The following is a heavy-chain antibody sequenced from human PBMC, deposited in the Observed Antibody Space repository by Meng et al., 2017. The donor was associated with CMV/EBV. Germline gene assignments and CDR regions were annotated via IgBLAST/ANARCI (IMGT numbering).Heavy chain of an antibody. Sequence: ASVKVSCKASGYTFTSYVISWVRQAPGQGLEWMGWISAYNGNKNYEQKLQGRVTMTTDTSTSTAYMELRSLRSDDQAVYYCARDLAAAATGYFQHWGQGTLVTVSS. D-gene: IGHD6-13*01. V-gene: IGHV1-18*01. CDR2: ISAYNGNK. CDR3: ARDLAAAATGYFQH. J-gene: IGHJ1*01. CDR1: GYTFTSYV.